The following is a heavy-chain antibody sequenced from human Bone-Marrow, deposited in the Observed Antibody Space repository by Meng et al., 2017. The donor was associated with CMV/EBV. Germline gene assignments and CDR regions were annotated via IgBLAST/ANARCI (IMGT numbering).Heavy chain of an antibody. CDR3: AKWVPTYYFDY. Sequence: GGSLRLSCAASGFTVSSNYMSWVRQAPGKGLEWVSVIYSGGSTYYADSVKGRFTISRDNSKNTLYLQMNSLRAEDTAVYYCAKWVPTYYFDYWGQGTLVTVSS. CDR2: IYSGGST. CDR1: GFTVSSNY. D-gene: IGHD1-26*01. V-gene: IGHV3-53*01. J-gene: IGHJ4*02.